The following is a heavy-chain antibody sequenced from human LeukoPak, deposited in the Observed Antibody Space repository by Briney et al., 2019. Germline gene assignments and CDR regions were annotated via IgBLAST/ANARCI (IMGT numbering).Heavy chain of an antibody. CDR3: AGISYSSSWYLYAFDI. D-gene: IGHD6-13*01. CDR2: IYTSGST. CDR1: GGSISSYY. V-gene: IGHV4-4*09. Sequence: SETLSLTCTVSGGSISSYYWSWIRQPPGKGLEWIGYIYTSGSTNYNPSLKSRFTISVDTSKNQFSLKLSSVTAADTAVYYCAGISYSSSWYLYAFDIWGQGTMVTVSS. J-gene: IGHJ3*02.